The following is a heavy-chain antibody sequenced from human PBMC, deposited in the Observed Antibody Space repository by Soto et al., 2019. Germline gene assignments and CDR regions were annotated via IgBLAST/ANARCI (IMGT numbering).Heavy chain of an antibody. Sequence: GGSLRLSCASSGFTLSSYSIHWVRQAPGKGLDWVAVISYDGNTQFYGDSVKGRFIVSRDNSRNTLYLQLNNLQAEDTAVYYCAKVSRPSRISTPDFDYWGQGTLVTVSS. CDR3: AKVSRPSRISTPDFDY. CDR2: ISYDGNTQ. V-gene: IGHV3-30-3*01. CDR1: GFTLSSYS. J-gene: IGHJ4*02.